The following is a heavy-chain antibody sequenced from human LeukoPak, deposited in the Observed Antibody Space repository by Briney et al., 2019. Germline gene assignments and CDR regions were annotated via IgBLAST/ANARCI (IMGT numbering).Heavy chain of an antibody. Sequence: SETLSLTCAVYGGSFSGYYWSWLRQPPGKGLEWLGEINHSGSTNYNPSLKSRVTISVDTSKNQFSLKLSSVTAADTAVYYCAREGGYCSSTSCYYKFNWFDPWGQGTLVTVSS. J-gene: IGHJ5*02. CDR3: AREGGYCSSTSCYYKFNWFDP. V-gene: IGHV4-34*01. CDR1: GGSFSGYY. CDR2: INHSGST. D-gene: IGHD2-2*01.